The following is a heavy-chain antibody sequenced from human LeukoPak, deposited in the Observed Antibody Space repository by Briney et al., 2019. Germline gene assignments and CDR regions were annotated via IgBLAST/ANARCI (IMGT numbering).Heavy chain of an antibody. D-gene: IGHD4-17*01. CDR1: GFTFTSSA. Sequence: SVKVSCKASGFTFTSSAMQWVRQARGQRLEWIGWIVVGSGNTSYTQKFQGRVTMTRDTSTSTVYMELSSLRSEDTAVYYCAREPTVTLLGYFDYWGQGTLVTVSS. V-gene: IGHV1-58*02. J-gene: IGHJ4*02. CDR2: IVVGSGNT. CDR3: AREPTVTLLGYFDY.